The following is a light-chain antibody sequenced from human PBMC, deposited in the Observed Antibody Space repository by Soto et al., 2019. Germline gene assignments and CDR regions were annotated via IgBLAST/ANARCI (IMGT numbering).Light chain of an antibody. CDR2: GAS. V-gene: IGKV3-20*01. Sequence: EIVLTQSPGTLSLSPGERATLSCRASQSVSSSYLAWYQQKPGQAPRLLIYGASSRATGIADRFSGSGSGTDFTLTISRLEPEDFAVYYCQQYGSSPVTFGQGTKVEIK. J-gene: IGKJ1*01. CDR1: QSVSSSY. CDR3: QQYGSSPVT.